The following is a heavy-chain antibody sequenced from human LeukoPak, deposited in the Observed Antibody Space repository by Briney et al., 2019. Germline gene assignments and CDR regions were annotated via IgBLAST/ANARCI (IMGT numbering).Heavy chain of an antibody. CDR3: AREYSRSVVAGSRPDL. CDR1: GGSISSSSYY. CDR2: MYYRGTT. D-gene: IGHD2-15*01. V-gene: IGHV4-39*02. Sequence: SETLSLTCSVSGGSISSSSYYWGWIRQSPATGLQWIGSMYYRGTTYENSSLKSRLTLSIDTSNNQFSLKLTSVTAADTAVYYCAREYSRSVVAGSRPDLWGQGLLVTVSS. J-gene: IGHJ4*02.